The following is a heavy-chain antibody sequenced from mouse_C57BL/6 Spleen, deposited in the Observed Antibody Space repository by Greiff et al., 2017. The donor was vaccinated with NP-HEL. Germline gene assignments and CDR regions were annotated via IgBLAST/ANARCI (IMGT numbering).Heavy chain of an antibody. CDR3: ARHESYYSNFAWFAY. V-gene: IGHV2-6-1*01. Sequence: VQGVESGPGLVAPSQSLSITCTVSGFSLTSYGVHWVRQPPGKGLEWLVVIWSDGSTTYNSALKSRLSISKDNSKSQVFLKMNSLQTDDTAMYYCARHESYYSNFAWFAYWGQGTLVTVSA. D-gene: IGHD2-5*01. CDR1: GFSLTSYG. CDR2: IWSDGST. J-gene: IGHJ3*01.